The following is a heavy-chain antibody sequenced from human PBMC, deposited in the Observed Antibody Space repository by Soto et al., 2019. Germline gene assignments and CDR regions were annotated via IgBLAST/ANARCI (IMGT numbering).Heavy chain of an antibody. Sequence: PGESLKISCQCSGYTFSNFWIAWVRQLPGKGLEYMGIIYPGDSETRYSPSFHGKVTISADRSISTAFLQWNSLKASDTAIYFCARQAGPYGDHNMDVWGQGTTVTVSS. D-gene: IGHD4-17*01. CDR3: ARQAGPYGDHNMDV. CDR1: GYTFSNFW. CDR2: IYPGDSET. V-gene: IGHV5-51*01. J-gene: IGHJ6*02.